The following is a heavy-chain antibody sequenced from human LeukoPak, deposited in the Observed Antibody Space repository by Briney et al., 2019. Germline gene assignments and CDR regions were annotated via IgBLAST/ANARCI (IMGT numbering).Heavy chain of an antibody. Sequence: SETLSLTCTVPGYSISSGYYWGWIRQPPGKGLEWIGSIYHSGSTYYNPSLKSRVTISVDTSKNQFSLKLSSVTAADTAVYYCANWGVLWPSGGDYWGQGTLVTVSS. CDR1: GYSISSGYY. D-gene: IGHD2-2*01. J-gene: IGHJ4*02. CDR3: ANWGVLWPSGGDY. V-gene: IGHV4-38-2*02. CDR2: IYHSGST.